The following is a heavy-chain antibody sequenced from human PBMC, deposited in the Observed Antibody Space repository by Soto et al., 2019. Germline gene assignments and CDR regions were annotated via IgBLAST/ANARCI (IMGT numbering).Heavy chain of an antibody. CDR3: AKDRIGAGTYGMDV. D-gene: IGHD6-19*01. CDR2: ISYDGSNK. Sequence: VQLVESGGGVVQPGRSLRLSCAASGFTFSSYGMHWVRQAPGKGLEWVAVISYDGSNKYYADSVKGRFTISRDNSKNTLYLQMNSLRAEDTAVYYCAKDRIGAGTYGMDVWGQGTTVTVSS. V-gene: IGHV3-30*18. CDR1: GFTFSSYG. J-gene: IGHJ6*02.